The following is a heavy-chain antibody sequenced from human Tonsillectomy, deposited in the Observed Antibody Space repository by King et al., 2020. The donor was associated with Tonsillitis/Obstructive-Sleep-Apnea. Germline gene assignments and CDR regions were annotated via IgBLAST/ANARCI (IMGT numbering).Heavy chain of an antibody. D-gene: IGHD4-17*01. CDR3: ARDPYGDEPFPYYFDY. J-gene: IGHJ4*02. V-gene: IGHV3-30*01. CDR2: ISYDGSNK. Sequence: VQLVESGGGVVQPGRSLRLSCAASGFTFSSYAMHWVRQAPGKGLEWVAVISYDGSNKYYADSVKGRFTISRDNSKNTLYLQMNSLRAEDTAVYHCARDPYGDEPFPYYFDYWGQGTLVTVSS. CDR1: GFTFSSYA.